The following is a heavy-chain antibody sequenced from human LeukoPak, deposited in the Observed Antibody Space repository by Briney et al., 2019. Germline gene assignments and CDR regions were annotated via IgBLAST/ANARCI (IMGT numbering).Heavy chain of an antibody. D-gene: IGHD2-15*01. J-gene: IGHJ4*02. V-gene: IGHV3-23*01. CDR1: GFTFSSYG. Sequence: TGGSLRLSCAASGFTFSSYGMHWVRQAPGKGLEWVSAISGSGGSTYYADSVKGRFTISRDNSKNTLYLQMNSLRAEDTAVYYCAKDKGYCSGGSCTGDYFDYWGQGTLVTVSS. CDR3: AKDKGYCSGGSCTGDYFDY. CDR2: ISGSGGST.